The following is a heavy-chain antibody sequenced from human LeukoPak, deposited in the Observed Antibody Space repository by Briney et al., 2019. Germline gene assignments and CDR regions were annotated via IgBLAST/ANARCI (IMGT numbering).Heavy chain of an antibody. Sequence: GGSLRLPCAVSGFTFRNYWMHWVRQAPGKGLVWVSRINSDGSSTSYADSVKGRFTISRDNAKNTLYLQMNSLRAEDTAVYYCARGRPQDAFDVWGQGTMVTVSS. V-gene: IGHV3-74*01. CDR1: GFTFRNYW. J-gene: IGHJ3*01. CDR3: ARGRPQDAFDV. CDR2: INSDGSST.